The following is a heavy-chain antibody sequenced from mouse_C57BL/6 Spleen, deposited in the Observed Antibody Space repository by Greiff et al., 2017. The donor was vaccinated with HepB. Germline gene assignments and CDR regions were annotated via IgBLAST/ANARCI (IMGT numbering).Heavy chain of an antibody. D-gene: IGHD3-2*02. CDR2: IYPGDGDT. Sequence: VQLQQSGPELVKPGASVKISCKASGYAFSSSWMNWVKQRPGKGLEWIGRIYPGDGDTNYNGKFKGKATLTADKSSSTAYMQISSLTSEDSAVYFCARSATAQATDYWGQGTTLTVSS. V-gene: IGHV1-82*01. CDR3: ARSATAQATDY. CDR1: GYAFSSSW. J-gene: IGHJ2*01.